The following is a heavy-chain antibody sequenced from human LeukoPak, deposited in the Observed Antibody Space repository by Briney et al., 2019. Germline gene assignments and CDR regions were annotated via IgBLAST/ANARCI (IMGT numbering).Heavy chain of an antibody. Sequence: SETLSPTCTVSGGSISSYYWSWIRQPPGKGLEWIGYIYYSGSTNYNPSLKSRVTISVDTSKNQFSLKLSSVTAADTAVYYCARQGYSSSWYSEPWGQGTLVTVSS. CDR1: GGSISSYY. J-gene: IGHJ5*02. CDR2: IYYSGST. V-gene: IGHV4-59*08. D-gene: IGHD6-13*01. CDR3: ARQGYSSSWYSEP.